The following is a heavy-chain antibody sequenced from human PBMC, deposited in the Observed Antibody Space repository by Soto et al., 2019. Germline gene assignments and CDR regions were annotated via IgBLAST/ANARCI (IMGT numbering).Heavy chain of an antibody. CDR1: GFSFSTYT. J-gene: IGHJ4*02. D-gene: IGHD6-13*01. CDR2: ISSGSYTI. V-gene: IGHV3-48*01. CDR3: TRGDYSLDY. Sequence: GGSLRLSCAASGFSFSTYTMNWVRQAPGKGLEWLSYISSGSYTIYYADSVKGRFTISRDNAKNSLYLQMNSLRADDTAVYYCTRGDYSLDYWGQGTLVTVSS.